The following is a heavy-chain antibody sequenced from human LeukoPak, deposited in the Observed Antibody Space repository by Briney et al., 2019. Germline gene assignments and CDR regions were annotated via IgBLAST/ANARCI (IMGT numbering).Heavy chain of an antibody. D-gene: IGHD6-19*01. Sequence: TLSLTCTVSGGSISSSSYYWGWIRQPPGKALEWLALIYWNVDKRYSPSLKSRLTITKDTSKNQVVLTMTNMDPVDTATYYCALRIAVAAPAFDYWGQGTLVTVSS. CDR1: GGSISSSSYY. J-gene: IGHJ4*02. V-gene: IGHV2-5*01. CDR2: IYWNVDK. CDR3: ALRIAVAAPAFDY.